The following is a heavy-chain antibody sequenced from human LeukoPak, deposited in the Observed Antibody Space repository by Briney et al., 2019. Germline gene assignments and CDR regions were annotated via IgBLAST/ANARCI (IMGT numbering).Heavy chain of an antibody. CDR3: ARHRSGSYIRYFDF. D-gene: IGHD1-26*01. V-gene: IGHV4-39*01. CDR2: IYYIGTS. J-gene: IGHJ4*02. Sequence: SETLPLTCTVSGDSINTSNYFWGWIRQSTGKGLEWIGYIYYIGTSDYNPSLKSRVTISIDTSKNQFSLNLRSVTAADTAFYYCARHRSGSYIRYFDFWGQGALVTVSS. CDR1: GDSINTSNYF.